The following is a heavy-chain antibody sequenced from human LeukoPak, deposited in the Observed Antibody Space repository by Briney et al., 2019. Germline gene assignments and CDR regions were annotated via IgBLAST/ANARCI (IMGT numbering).Heavy chain of an antibody. V-gene: IGHV3-30*14. CDR2: ISYDGSSK. D-gene: IGHD1-14*01. J-gene: IGHJ4*02. CDR3: ARGNPGGEFY. Sequence: GGSLRLSCAASGFTFSSYAMHWARQAPGKGLEWVAVISYDGSSKYYADSVKGRFTISRDNSKNTLYLQMNSLRAEDTAVYYCARGNPGGEFYWGQGTLVTVSS. CDR1: GFTFSSYA.